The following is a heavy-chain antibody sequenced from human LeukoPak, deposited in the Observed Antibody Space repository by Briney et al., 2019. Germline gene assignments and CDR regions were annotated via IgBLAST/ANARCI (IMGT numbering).Heavy chain of an antibody. V-gene: IGHV1-69*13. CDR1: GGTSSSHV. CDR3: ARATLYPPTPVAFDS. Sequence: ASVKVSCKASGGTSSSHVISWVRQAPGQGLEWMGGIMPIFGTAKYAQKFQGRGTITADESTGTAYTELTSLRSEDTAVYYCARATLYPPTPVAFDSWGQGTLVTVSS. CDR2: IMPIFGTA. J-gene: IGHJ4*02. D-gene: IGHD2-15*01.